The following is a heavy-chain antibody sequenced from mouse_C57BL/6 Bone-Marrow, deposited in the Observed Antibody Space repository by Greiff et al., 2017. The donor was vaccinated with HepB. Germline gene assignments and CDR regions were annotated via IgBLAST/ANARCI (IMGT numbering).Heavy chain of an antibody. J-gene: IGHJ2*01. CDR1: GFNIKDDY. CDR3: TTDLPDY. D-gene: IGHD2-1*01. V-gene: IGHV14-4*01. Sequence: EVQLVESGAELVRPGASVKLSCTASGFNIKDDYMHWVKQRPEQGLEWIGWIDPENGDTEYASKFQGKATITADTSSNTAYLQLSSLTSEDTAVYYCTTDLPDYWGQGTTLTVSS. CDR2: IDPENGDT.